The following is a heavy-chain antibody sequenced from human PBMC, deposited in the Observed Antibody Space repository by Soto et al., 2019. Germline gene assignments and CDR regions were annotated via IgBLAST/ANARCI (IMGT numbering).Heavy chain of an antibody. J-gene: IGHJ4*02. CDR3: ASCMAARGEFDY. V-gene: IGHV4-30-4*01. D-gene: IGHD6-6*01. CDR2: IYYSGST. Sequence: LSLTCTVSGGSISSGDYYWSWIRQPPGKGLEWIGYIYYSGSTYYNPSLKSRVTISVDTSKNQFSLKLSSVTAADTAVYYCASCMAARGEFDYWGQGTLVTVSS. CDR1: GGSISSGDYY.